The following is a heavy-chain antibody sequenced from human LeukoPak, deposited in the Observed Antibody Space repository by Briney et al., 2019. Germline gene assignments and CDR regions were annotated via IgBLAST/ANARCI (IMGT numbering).Heavy chain of an antibody. J-gene: IGHJ4*02. CDR3: ARGRPYYYGSDRFTY. D-gene: IGHD3-10*01. V-gene: IGHV3-48*03. CDR1: GFTFSSYE. Sequence: GGSLRLSCAASGFTFSSYEMNWVRQAPGKGLEWVSYISSSGSTIYYADSVKGRFTISRDNAKNSLYLQMNSLRAEDTAVYYCARGRPYYYGSDRFTYWGQGTLVTVSS. CDR2: ISSSGSTI.